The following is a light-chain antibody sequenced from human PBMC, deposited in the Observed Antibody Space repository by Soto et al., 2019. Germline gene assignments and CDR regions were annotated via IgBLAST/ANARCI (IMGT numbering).Light chain of an antibody. Sequence: QSAVTQEPSFSVSPGETVTLTCGLTSGSVSTSNYASWYQQTPGQAPRTLIYNTNKRSSGAPDRFSGSLLGNRAALIITGAQADDESEYYCVLYLGRGISVFGGGTKLTVL. J-gene: IGLJ3*02. CDR1: SGSVSTSNY. V-gene: IGLV8-61*01. CDR2: NTN. CDR3: VLYLGRGISV.